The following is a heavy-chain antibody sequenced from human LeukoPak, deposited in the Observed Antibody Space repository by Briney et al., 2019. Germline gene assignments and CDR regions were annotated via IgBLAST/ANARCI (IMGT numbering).Heavy chain of an antibody. CDR3: AREYCSGGACYGYFYYYMDV. J-gene: IGHJ6*03. D-gene: IGHD2-15*01. CDR2: ISAFNGNT. Sequence: ASVKVPCKASGGTFSSYAFNWVRQAPGQGLEWMGGISAFNGNTHYAQNLQGRVTMTTDTSTSTAYMELRSLRSDDTAVYYCAREYCSGGACYGYFYYYMDVWGKGTTVTVSS. V-gene: IGHV1-18*01. CDR1: GGTFSSYA.